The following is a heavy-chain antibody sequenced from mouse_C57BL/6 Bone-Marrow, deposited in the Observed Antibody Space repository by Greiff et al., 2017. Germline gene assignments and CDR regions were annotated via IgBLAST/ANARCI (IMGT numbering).Heavy chain of an antibody. Sequence: VQLQQSGAELAKPGASVKLSCKASGYTFPSYWMHWVKQRPGQGLEWIGYINPSSGYTKYNQKFKDKATLAADKSSSTAYMQLSSLTYEDAAVYYCARRRRNWDRDYWGQGTTLTVSS. J-gene: IGHJ2*01. CDR1: GYTFPSYW. CDR3: ARRRRNWDRDY. V-gene: IGHV1-7*01. CDR2: INPSSGYT. D-gene: IGHD4-1*01.